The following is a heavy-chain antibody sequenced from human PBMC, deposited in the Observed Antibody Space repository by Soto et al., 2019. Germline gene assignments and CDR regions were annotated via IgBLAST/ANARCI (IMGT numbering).Heavy chain of an antibody. V-gene: IGHV3-21*01. CDR1: GFTFSSYS. D-gene: IGHD4-4*01. Sequence: GGSLRLSCAASGFTFSSYSMNWVRQAPGKGLEWVSSISSSRSYIYYADSVKGRFTISRDNAKNSLYLQMNSLRAEDTAVYYCARDDYSNYLPQYWGQGTLVTVSS. CDR2: ISSSRSYI. J-gene: IGHJ4*02. CDR3: ARDDYSNYLPQY.